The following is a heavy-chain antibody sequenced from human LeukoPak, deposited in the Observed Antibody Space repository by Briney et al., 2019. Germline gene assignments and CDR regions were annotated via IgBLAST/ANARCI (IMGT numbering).Heavy chain of an antibody. CDR2: ISAYNGNT. CDR1: GYTFTSYG. Sequence: GASVTVSCKASGYTFTSYGISWVRQAPGQGLEWMGWISAYNGNTNYAQKLQGRVTMTTDTSTTTAYMELRSLRSDDTAVYYCARSWGQQSSDWFDPWGPGTLVTVSS. J-gene: IGHJ5*02. D-gene: IGHD7-27*01. V-gene: IGHV1-18*01. CDR3: ARSWGQQSSDWFDP.